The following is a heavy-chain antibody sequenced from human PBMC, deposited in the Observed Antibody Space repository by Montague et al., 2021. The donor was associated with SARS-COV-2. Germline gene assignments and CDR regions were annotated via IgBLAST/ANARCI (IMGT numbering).Heavy chain of an antibody. Sequence: CAIRDSVSSNSATWNWIRQSPSRGLEWLGRTYYRSMWKSDYARSVKSRIAINPDTSKNQFSLQLSSVTPEDTALYYCVRGIEAAGSYDYWGQGTLVTVSS. J-gene: IGHJ4*02. V-gene: IGHV6-1*01. CDR3: VRGIEAAGSYDY. CDR2: TYYRSMWKS. CDR1: DSVSSNSAT. D-gene: IGHD6-13*01.